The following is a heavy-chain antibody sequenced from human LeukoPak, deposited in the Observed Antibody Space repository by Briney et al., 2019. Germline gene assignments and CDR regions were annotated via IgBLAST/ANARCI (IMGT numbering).Heavy chain of an antibody. CDR2: TYYRSKWYN. J-gene: IGHJ4*02. D-gene: IGHD2-2*01. CDR1: GDSVSRTA. CDR3: ARGGRGYRTSISCYFSY. Sequence: SQTLSLIYAISGDSVSRTAWIWIRQSPSRGLEWLGRTYYRSKWYNDYAVSVKSRITINPDTSKNQFSLQLNSVTPEDTAVYYCARGGRGYRTSISCYFSYGGQGTLVTVSS. V-gene: IGHV6-1*01.